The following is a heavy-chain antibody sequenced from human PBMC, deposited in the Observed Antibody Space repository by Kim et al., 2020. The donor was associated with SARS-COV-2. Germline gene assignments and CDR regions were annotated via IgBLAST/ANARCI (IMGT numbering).Heavy chain of an antibody. Sequence: GGSLRLSCATSGFTFDSQAMSWVRQAPGERLEWVSSITSTGTYYADSVKGRFTVSRDNSKNTVDVQMNSLRAEDTAVYYCVKGAYTFDYWGQGTLVTVSS. J-gene: IGHJ4*02. CDR3: VKGAYTFDY. CDR2: ITSTGT. D-gene: IGHD3-16*01. V-gene: IGHV3-23*01. CDR1: GFTFDSQA.